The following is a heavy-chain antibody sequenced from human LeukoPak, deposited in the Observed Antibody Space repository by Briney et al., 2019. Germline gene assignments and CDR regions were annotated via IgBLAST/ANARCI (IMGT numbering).Heavy chain of an antibody. CDR3: ARHRHNWNYGLFDY. J-gene: IGHJ4*02. CDR2: FYYSGST. CDR1: GGSISSSSYY. Sequence: SETLSLTCTVSGGSISSSSYYWDWIRQPPGKGLEWIGSFYYSGSTYYNPSLKSRVTISVDTSKNQFSLKLTSVTAADTAVYYCARHRHNWNYGLFDYWGQGTLVTVSS. V-gene: IGHV4-39*01. D-gene: IGHD1-7*01.